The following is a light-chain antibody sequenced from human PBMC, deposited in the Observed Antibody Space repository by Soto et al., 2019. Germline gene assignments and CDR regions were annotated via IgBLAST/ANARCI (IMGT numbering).Light chain of an antibody. CDR1: SSDVGGYNY. CDR2: EVS. CDR3: SSYTSSSTYV. Sequence: ALTQPASVSGSPGQSITISCTGTSSDVGGYNYVSWSQQHPGKAPQLMIYEVSNRPSGVSNRFSGSKSGNTASLTISGLQAEDEADYYCSSYTSSSTYVFGTGTKVTVL. J-gene: IGLJ1*01. V-gene: IGLV2-14*01.